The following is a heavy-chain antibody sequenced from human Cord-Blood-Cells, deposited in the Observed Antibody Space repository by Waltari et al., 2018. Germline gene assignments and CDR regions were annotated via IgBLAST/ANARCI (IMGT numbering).Heavy chain of an antibody. D-gene: IGHD6-6*01. V-gene: IGHV1-69*12. J-gene: IGHJ6*02. CDR1: GCTFSSYA. CDR3: ARERVQGRKLHGSSSVYYGMDV. Sequence: QVQLVQSGAEVKKPGSSVKVSCKASGCTFSSYAISWVRQAPGQGLERMGGIIPIFGTANYAQKFQGRVTITADESTSTAYMELSSLRSEDTAVYYCARERVQGRKLHGSSSVYYGMDVWGQGTTVTVSS. CDR2: IIPIFGTA.